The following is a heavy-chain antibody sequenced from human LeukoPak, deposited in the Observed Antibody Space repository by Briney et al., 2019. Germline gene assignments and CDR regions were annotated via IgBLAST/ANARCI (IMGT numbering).Heavy chain of an antibody. CDR1: GFTFSSYA. CDR2: ISGSGGST. D-gene: IGHD3-10*01. V-gene: IGHV3-23*01. Sequence: GGSLRLSCAASGFTFSSYAMSWVRQAPGKGLEWVSAISGSGGSTYYAVSVKGRFTISRDNSKNTLYLQMNSLRAEDTAVYYCASVYGSGSYSRYYWGQGTLVTVSS. J-gene: IGHJ4*02. CDR3: ASVYGSGSYSRYY.